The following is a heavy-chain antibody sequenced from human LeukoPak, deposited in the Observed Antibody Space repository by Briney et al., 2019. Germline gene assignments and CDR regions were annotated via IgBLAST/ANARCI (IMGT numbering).Heavy chain of an antibody. Sequence: PGGSLRLSCAASGFTFSSYAMHWVRQAPGKGLEWMAVISYDGSNKYYADSVKGRFTISRDNSKGTVYLQMNSLRPEDTAVYYCAKDDAWLQYGNWGRGTLVTVSS. J-gene: IGHJ4*02. CDR3: AKDDAWLQYGN. V-gene: IGHV3-30*04. CDR1: GFTFSSYA. D-gene: IGHD5-24*01. CDR2: ISYDGSNK.